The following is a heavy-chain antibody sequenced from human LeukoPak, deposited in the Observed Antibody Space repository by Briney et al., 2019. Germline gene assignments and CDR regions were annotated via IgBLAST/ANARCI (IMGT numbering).Heavy chain of an antibody. CDR1: GFTFSSYG. CDR2: IWYDGSNK. CDR3: ARARIAARPKHASQIDY. D-gene: IGHD6-6*01. V-gene: IGHV3-33*01. J-gene: IGHJ4*02. Sequence: PGGSLRLSCAASGFTFSSYGMHWVRQAPGKGLEWVAVIWYDGSNKYYADSVKGRFTISRDNSKNTLYLQMNSLRAEDTAVYYCARARIAARPKHASQIDYWGQGTLVTVSS.